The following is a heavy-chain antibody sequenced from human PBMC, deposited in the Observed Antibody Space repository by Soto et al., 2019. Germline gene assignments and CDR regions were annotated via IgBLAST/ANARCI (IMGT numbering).Heavy chain of an antibody. Sequence: GGSLRLSCAASGFTFSSYSMNWVRQAPGKGLEWVSSISSSSSYIYYADSVKGRFTISRDNAKNSLYLQMNSLRAEDTAVYYCARDGYSTSSDWPWFDPWGQGTLVTVS. D-gene: IGHD6-6*01. CDR2: ISSSSSYI. CDR3: ARDGYSTSSDWPWFDP. J-gene: IGHJ5*02. V-gene: IGHV3-21*01. CDR1: GFTFSSYS.